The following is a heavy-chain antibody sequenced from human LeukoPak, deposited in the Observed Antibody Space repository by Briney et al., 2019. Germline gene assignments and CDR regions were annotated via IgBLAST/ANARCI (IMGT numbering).Heavy chain of an antibody. J-gene: IGHJ3*02. Sequence: PGGSLRLSSAASGFTVSNNYITCVRQAPGRGRGWVSVIYSGGSTYYADSVKGRFTISRDNSKNTLYLQMNSLRAEDTAVYYCAREWALSHVAVDIWGQGTMVTVSS. CDR2: IYSGGST. V-gene: IGHV3-66*01. CDR1: GFTVSNNY. CDR3: AREWALSHVAVDI.